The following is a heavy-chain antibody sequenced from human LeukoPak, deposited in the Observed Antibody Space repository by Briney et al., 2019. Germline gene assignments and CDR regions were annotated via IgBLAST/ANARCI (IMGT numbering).Heavy chain of an antibody. CDR2: MNPNSGNT. V-gene: IGHV1-8*03. D-gene: IGHD5-12*01. Sequence: GASVKVSCKASGYTFTSYDINWVRRATGQGLEWMGWMNPNSGNTGYAQKFQGRVTITRNTSISTAYMELSSLRSEDTAVYYCAKDLVDIVATIDWDGYFDYWGQGTLVTVSS. J-gene: IGHJ4*02. CDR1: GYTFTSYD. CDR3: AKDLVDIVATIDWDGYFDY.